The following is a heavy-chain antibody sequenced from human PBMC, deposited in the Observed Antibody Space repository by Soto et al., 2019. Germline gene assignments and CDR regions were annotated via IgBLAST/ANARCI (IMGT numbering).Heavy chain of an antibody. CDR1: GFTFSSYA. V-gene: IGHV3-23*01. CDR3: AKGSYDSSSYYNYFDY. J-gene: IGHJ4*02. Sequence: EVQLLESGGGLVQPWGSLRLSCTGSGFTFSSYAMNWVRQAPGKGLEWVSAISGSGGSTSYADSVKGRFTISRDKSKSTLYLQMNSLRAEDTAVYYCAKGSYDSSSYYNYFDYWGQGTLVTVSS. CDR2: ISGSGGST. D-gene: IGHD3-22*01.